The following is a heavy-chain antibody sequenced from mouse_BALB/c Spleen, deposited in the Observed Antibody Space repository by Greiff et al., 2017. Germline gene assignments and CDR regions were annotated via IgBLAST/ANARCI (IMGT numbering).Heavy chain of an antibody. V-gene: IGHV14-3*02. J-gene: IGHJ3*01. CDR1: GFNIKDTY. D-gene: IGHD2-4*01. CDR2: IDPANGNT. CDR3: ASPYYDYDAWFAY. Sequence: VHVKQSGAELVKPGASVKLSCTASGFNIKDTYMHWVKQRPEQGLEWIGRIDPANGNTKYDPKFQGKATITADTSSNTAYLQLSSLTSEDTAVYYCASPYYDYDAWFAYWGQGTLVTVSA.